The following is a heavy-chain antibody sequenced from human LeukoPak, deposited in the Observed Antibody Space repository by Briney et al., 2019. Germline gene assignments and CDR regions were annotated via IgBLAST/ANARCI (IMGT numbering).Heavy chain of an antibody. CDR1: GFTFSSYA. D-gene: IGHD6-19*01. V-gene: IGHV3-30*04. CDR2: ISYDGSNK. Sequence: GGSLRLSCAASGFTFSSYAMHWVRQAPGKGLEWVAVISYDGSNKYYADSVKGRFTISRDNSKNTPYLQMNSLRAEDTAVYYCARDPTAGSGWFGRGYFDYWGQGTLVTVSS. J-gene: IGHJ4*02. CDR3: ARDPTAGSGWFGRGYFDY.